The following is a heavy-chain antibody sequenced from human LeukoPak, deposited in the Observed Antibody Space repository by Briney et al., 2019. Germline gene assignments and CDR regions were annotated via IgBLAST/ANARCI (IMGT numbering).Heavy chain of an antibody. Sequence: PGGSLRLSCAASGFTVSSNYMSWVRQAPGKGLEWVSVIYSGGSTYYADSVKGRFTISRDNSKNTLYLQMNSLRAEDTAVYYCARPEKAGGVNDNGDYSDAFDIWGQGTMVTVSS. V-gene: IGHV3-53*01. D-gene: IGHD4-17*01. CDR2: IYSGGST. CDR1: GFTVSSNY. J-gene: IGHJ3*02. CDR3: ARPEKAGGVNDNGDYSDAFDI.